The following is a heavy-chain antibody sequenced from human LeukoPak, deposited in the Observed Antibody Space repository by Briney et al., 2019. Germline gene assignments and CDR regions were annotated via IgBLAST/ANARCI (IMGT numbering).Heavy chain of an antibody. V-gene: IGHV3-23*01. D-gene: IGHD3-22*01. Sequence: GGSLRLSCAASGFTFSSYAMSWVRQAPGKGLEWVSAISGSGGSTYYADSVKGRFTISRDNSENTLYLQMNSLRAEDTAVYYCASPPPTYYYDSSGYYERFSPFDYWGQGTLVTVSS. CDR2: ISGSGGST. J-gene: IGHJ4*02. CDR3: ASPPPTYYYDSSGYYERFSPFDY. CDR1: GFTFSSYA.